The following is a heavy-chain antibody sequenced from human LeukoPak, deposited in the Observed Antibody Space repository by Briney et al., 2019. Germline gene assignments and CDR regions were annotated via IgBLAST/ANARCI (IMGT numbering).Heavy chain of an antibody. Sequence: SETLSLTCTVSGGSISSSSYYWGWIRQPPGKGLEWIGSIYYSGSTYYNPSLKSRVTISVDASKTQFSLKLSSVTAADTAVYYCARAIGYSSGRYTFDYWGQGTLVTVSS. J-gene: IGHJ4*02. CDR3: ARAIGYSSGRYTFDY. V-gene: IGHV4-39*01. D-gene: IGHD6-19*01. CDR1: GGSISSSSYY. CDR2: IYYSGST.